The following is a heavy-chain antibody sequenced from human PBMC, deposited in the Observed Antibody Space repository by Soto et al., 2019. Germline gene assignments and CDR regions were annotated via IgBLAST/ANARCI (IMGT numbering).Heavy chain of an antibody. Sequence: QLQLQESGPGLVKPSETLSLTCTVSGGSISSSSYYWAWIRQPPGKGLEWIGSIHYSGSTYYSPSLRRRVTLSVDTSQNQFSLRLTSVTAADTSVYYCARHGYYYGSGNDMDVWGKGTTVTVSS. CDR3: ARHGYYYGSGNDMDV. J-gene: IGHJ6*03. V-gene: IGHV4-39*01. CDR2: IHYSGST. CDR1: GGSISSSSYY. D-gene: IGHD3-10*01.